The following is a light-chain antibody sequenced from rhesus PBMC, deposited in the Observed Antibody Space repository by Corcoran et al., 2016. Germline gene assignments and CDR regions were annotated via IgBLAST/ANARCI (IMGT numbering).Light chain of an antibody. Sequence: DIQMTQSPSSLSASVGDRVTITCRASENVNNYLNWYQQKPGKAPKLLIYKASNLQSGVPSRFSGNGSGTDYTFPIRSLPPDDVATYYCQHCYGTPLTFGEGTKVEIK. CDR2: KAS. CDR3: QHCYGTPLT. V-gene: IGKV1-74*01. CDR1: ENVNNY. J-gene: IGKJ4*01.